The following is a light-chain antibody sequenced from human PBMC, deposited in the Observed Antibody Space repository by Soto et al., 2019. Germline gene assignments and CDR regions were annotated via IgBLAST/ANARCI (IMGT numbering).Light chain of an antibody. CDR1: QSINSN. J-gene: IGKJ4*01. CDR3: QQRSSWPPIT. CDR2: RAS. Sequence: EIVMTQSPATLSVSPGERATLSCRASQSINSNLAWYQQKPGQAPRLFIFRASSRATGLPARFSASGSGTDFTLTISTLESEDSAVYYCQQRSSWPPITFGGGTKVDIK. V-gene: IGKV3-15*01.